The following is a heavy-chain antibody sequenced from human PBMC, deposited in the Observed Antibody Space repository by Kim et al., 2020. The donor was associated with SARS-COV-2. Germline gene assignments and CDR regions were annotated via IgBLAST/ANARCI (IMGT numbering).Heavy chain of an antibody. CDR1: GGSISSSNW. D-gene: IGHD6-19*01. Sequence: SKTLSLTCAVSGGSISSSNWWSWVRQPPGKGLEWIGEIYHSGSTNYNPSLKSRVTISVDKSKNQFSLKLSSVTAADTAVYYCARVSAVADRGYFDYWGQGTLVTVSS. J-gene: IGHJ4*02. CDR3: ARVSAVADRGYFDY. V-gene: IGHV4-4*02. CDR2: IYHSGST.